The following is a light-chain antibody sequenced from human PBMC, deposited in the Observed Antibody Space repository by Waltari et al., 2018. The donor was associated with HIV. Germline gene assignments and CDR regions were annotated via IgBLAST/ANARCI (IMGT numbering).Light chain of an antibody. J-gene: IGKJ2*01. CDR1: QTVTSNY. V-gene: IGKV3-20*01. Sequence: EIVLTQSPRTLSLSPGERATLSCRASQTVTSNYLAWYQMKPGQAPRLLIYGASIRATGVPDKFSGSGSVTDFTLTIGRLQPEDFAVYYCHQYGTSPQTFGQGSKVGIK. CDR2: GAS. CDR3: HQYGTSPQT.